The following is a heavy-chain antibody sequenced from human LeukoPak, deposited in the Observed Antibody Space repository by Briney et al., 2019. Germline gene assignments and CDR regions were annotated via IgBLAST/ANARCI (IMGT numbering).Heavy chain of an antibody. Sequence: GGSLRLSCAASGFTFSSYWMSWVRQAPGKGLEWVANIKQDGSEKYYVDSVKGRFTISRDNAKNSLYLQMNSLRAEDTALYYCAKDRGAATNNWFDPWGQGTLVTVSS. CDR3: AKDRGAATNNWFDP. CDR2: IKQDGSEK. CDR1: GFTFSSYW. D-gene: IGHD2-15*01. V-gene: IGHV3-7*03. J-gene: IGHJ5*02.